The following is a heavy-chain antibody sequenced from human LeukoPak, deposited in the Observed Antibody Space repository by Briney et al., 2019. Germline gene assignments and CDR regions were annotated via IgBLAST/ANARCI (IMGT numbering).Heavy chain of an antibody. Sequence: PGGTLRLSCAASGFTFSTYGMNWVRQAPGKGLVWVSSISGSGDSTYYADSVKGRFTISRDNAKNSLYLQMNSLRVEDTAVYYCARGVFGAVGHPWGQGTLVTVSS. CDR1: GFTFSTYG. J-gene: IGHJ5*02. V-gene: IGHV3-23*01. D-gene: IGHD3-3*01. CDR2: ISGSGDST. CDR3: ARGVFGAVGHP.